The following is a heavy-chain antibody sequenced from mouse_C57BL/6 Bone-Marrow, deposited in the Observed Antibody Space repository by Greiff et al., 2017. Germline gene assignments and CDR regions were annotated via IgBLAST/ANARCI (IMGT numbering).Heavy chain of an antibody. CDR2: IDPENGDT. D-gene: IGHD2-10*02. J-gene: IGHJ4*01. CDR1: GFNIKDDY. V-gene: IGHV14-4*01. CDR3: TRVWLDY. Sequence: VQLQQSGAELVRPGASVKLSCTASGFNIKDDYMHWVKQRPEQGLEWIGWIDPENGDTEYASKFQGKAPITADTSSNTAYLQLSSLTSEDTAVYYCTRVWLDYWGQGTSVTVSS.